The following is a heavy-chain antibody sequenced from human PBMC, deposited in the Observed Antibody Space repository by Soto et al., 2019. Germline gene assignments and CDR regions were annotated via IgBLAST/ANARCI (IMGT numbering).Heavy chain of an antibody. CDR3: ARDRYCSSTSCYLYYYMDV. V-gene: IGHV3-74*01. J-gene: IGHJ6*03. D-gene: IGHD2-2*01. Sequence: PGGSLRLSCAASGFTFSSYWMHWVRQAPGKGLVWVSRINSDGSSTSYADSVKGRFTISRDNAKNTLYLQMNSLRAEDTAVYYCARDRYCSSTSCYLYYYMDVWGKGTTVTVSS. CDR2: INSDGSST. CDR1: GFTFSSYW.